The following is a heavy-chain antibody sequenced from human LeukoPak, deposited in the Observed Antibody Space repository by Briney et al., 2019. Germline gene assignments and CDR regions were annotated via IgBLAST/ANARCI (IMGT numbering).Heavy chain of an antibody. V-gene: IGHV3-48*01. CDR3: YSEIEKYGKITVTPLGGNY. J-gene: IGHJ4*02. D-gene: IGHD4-17*01. Sequence: PGGSLRLFCAASGFTFSSYSMNWVRQAPGKGLEWVSYIRSSSSNIYYADSVKGRFTISRDNAKNSLYLQMNSLRAEDTAVYYCYSEIEKYGKITVTPLGGNYWGQGTLVTVSS. CDR2: IRSSSSNI. CDR1: GFTFSSYS.